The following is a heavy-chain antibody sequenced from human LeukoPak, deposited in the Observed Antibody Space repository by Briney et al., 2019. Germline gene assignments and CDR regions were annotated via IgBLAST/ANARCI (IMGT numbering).Heavy chain of an antibody. CDR1: SFSFTTDYY. V-gene: IGHV4-38-2*02. J-gene: IGHJ4*02. Sequence: SETLSLTCTVSSFSFTTDYYWGWIQQPPGKGLEWIGSVFRTGGTYYNPSLRNRVSISLDMSKNQFSLSLHSVTAADTTVYYCSGERAGTIVDFWGRGTLVTVSS. CDR2: VFRTGGT. CDR3: SGERAGTIVDF. D-gene: IGHD3-3*01.